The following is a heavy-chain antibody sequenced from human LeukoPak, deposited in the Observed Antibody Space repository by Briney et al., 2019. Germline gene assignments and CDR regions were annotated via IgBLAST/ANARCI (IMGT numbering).Heavy chain of an antibody. CDR3: ARVGSYYDFWSGYSRHYDY. D-gene: IGHD3-3*01. Sequence: ASVKVSCKASGYTFTSYGISWVRQAPGQGLEWMGWMNPNSGNTGYAQKFQGRVTITRNTSISTAYMELSSLRSEDTAVYYCARVGSYYDFWSGYSRHYDYWGQGTLVTVSS. CDR2: MNPNSGNT. V-gene: IGHV1-8*03. CDR1: GYTFTSYG. J-gene: IGHJ4*02.